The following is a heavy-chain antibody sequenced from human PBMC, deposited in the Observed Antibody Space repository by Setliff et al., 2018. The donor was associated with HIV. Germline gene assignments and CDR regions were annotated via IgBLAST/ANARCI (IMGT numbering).Heavy chain of an antibody. CDR1: GDSISSNNYY. J-gene: IGHJ4*02. D-gene: IGHD4-17*01. Sequence: PSETLSLTCTVSGDSISSNNYYWAWIRQSPGKGLEWIGCIFYGGSAYYNPSLKSRVTISIDTSNNQISLRLSSVTAADTAMYYCVRDDYGYNGKGFDYWGPGTLVTVSS. CDR2: IFYGGSA. CDR3: VRDDYGYNGKGFDY. V-gene: IGHV4-39*02.